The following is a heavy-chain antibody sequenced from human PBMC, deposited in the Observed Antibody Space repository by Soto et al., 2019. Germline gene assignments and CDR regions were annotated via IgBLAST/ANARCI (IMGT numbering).Heavy chain of an antibody. Sequence: QVQLVESGGGVVQPGRSLRLSCAASGFTFGSYAMHWVRQAPGKGLEWVAVISYDGSNKYYADSVKGRFTISRDNSKNTLYLQMNSLRAEDTAVYYCASGTWEQLVLYWGQGTLVTVSS. V-gene: IGHV3-30-3*01. CDR3: ASGTWEQLVLY. J-gene: IGHJ4*02. CDR2: ISYDGSNK. D-gene: IGHD6-13*01. CDR1: GFTFGSYA.